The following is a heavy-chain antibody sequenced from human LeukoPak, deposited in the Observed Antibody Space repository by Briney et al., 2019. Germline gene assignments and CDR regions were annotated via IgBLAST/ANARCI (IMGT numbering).Heavy chain of an antibody. J-gene: IGHJ1*01. V-gene: IGHV3-30*04. CDR1: GFTFSSYA. Sequence: GGSLRLSCSASGFTFSSYAMHWVRQAPGKGLEWVAVISYDGGYKYYADSVKGRFTISRDNSKNTLSLQTNSLRAEDTAVYYCAKDFAKYCSGGCDFQHWGQGTLVTVSS. CDR2: ISYDGGYK. D-gene: IGHD2-15*01. CDR3: AKDFAKYCSGGCDFQH.